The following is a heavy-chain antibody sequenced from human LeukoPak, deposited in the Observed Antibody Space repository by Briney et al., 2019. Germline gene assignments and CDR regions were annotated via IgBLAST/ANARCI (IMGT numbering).Heavy chain of an antibody. V-gene: IGHV4-4*07. J-gene: IGHJ4*02. CDR3: ARDREVGATGYYFDY. CDR1: GGSISSYY. D-gene: IGHD1-26*01. CDR2: IYTSGST. Sequence: SETLSLTCTVSGGSISSYYWSWIRQPAGKRLEWIGRIYTSGSTTYNSSLKSRVTISLDTSKNHFSLRLSSVTAADTAVYYCARDREVGATGYYFDYWGQGTLVTVSS.